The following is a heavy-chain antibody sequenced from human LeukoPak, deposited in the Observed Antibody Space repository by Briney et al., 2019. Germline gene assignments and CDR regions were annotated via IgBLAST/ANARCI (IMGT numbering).Heavy chain of an antibody. D-gene: IGHD1-7*01. CDR3: ASRIQTGTLDY. Sequence: GASVKVSCKASGYTFTSYGISWVRQAPGQGLEWMGWISAYNGNTNYAQKFQGRVTMTRDTSISTAYMELSRLRSDDTAVYYCASRIQTGTLDYWGQGTLVTVSS. V-gene: IGHV1-18*01. CDR1: GYTFTSYG. CDR2: ISAYNGNT. J-gene: IGHJ4*02.